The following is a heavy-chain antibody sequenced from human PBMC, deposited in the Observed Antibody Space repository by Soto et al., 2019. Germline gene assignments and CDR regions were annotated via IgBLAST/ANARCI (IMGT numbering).Heavy chain of an antibody. J-gene: IGHJ5*02. CDR3: ARHRINRGSWYWVDP. CDR2: IYYSGSI. V-gene: IGHV4-39*01. D-gene: IGHD6-13*01. Sequence: QLQLQESGPGLVKPSETLTLTCTVSGGSISSSDHYWAWIRQPPGKGLEWLATIYYSGSIYYSPSLKSRATISVDTSKNQISLNLTSVTASDTALYYCARHRINRGSWYWVDPWGQGTLVTVSS. CDR1: GGSISSSDHY.